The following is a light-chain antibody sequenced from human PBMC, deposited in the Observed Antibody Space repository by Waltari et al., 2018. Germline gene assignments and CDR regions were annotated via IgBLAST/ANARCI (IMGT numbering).Light chain of an antibody. CDR1: PSVLFIPNNKDF. V-gene: IGKV4-1*01. CDR3: HQYFKSPWT. CDR2: WAS. Sequence: DIAMTLSPHSLAVSLCEQASLNCKSSPSVLFIPNNKDFVAWHQQKPRRPPKLLIYWASTRYSGVPARFSASGSGTNFTLTISSLQAEDVAVYYCHQYFKSPWTFGRGTQVEIK. J-gene: IGKJ1*01.